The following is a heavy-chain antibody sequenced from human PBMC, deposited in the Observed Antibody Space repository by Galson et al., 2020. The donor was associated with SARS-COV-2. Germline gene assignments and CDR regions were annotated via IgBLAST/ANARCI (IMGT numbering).Heavy chain of an antibody. Sequence: SETLSLTCAVSGGSISGTSYYWSWIRQPAGKGLEWIGRIHSSGSTNYNPSLKSRVTISIDTSKNQFSLRLSSVTAADTAIYYCASGPVAGSGDWCQGTLVTVSS. CDR1: GGSISGTSYY. CDR3: ASGPVAGSGD. D-gene: IGHD6-19*01. J-gene: IGHJ4*02. CDR2: IHSSGST. V-gene: IGHV4-61*02.